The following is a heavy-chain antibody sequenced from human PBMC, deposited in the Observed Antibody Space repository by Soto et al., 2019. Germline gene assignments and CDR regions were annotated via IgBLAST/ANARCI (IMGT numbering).Heavy chain of an antibody. J-gene: IGHJ6*02. CDR1: GDSISSYY. CDR3: ARDHITMVRRVIEYHGMDV. D-gene: IGHD3-10*01. CDR2: IYYTGST. V-gene: IGHV4-59*01. Sequence: TLSLTCTVSGDSISSYYWSWIRQPPGKGLEWIGYIYYTGSTHYSPSLKSRVTISVDTSKKQFSLRLKSVTAADTAVYYCARDHITMVRRVIEYHGMDVWGQGITVTVSS.